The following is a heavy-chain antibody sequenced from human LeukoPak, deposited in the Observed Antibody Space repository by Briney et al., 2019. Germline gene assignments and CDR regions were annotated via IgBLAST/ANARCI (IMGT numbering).Heavy chain of an antibody. CDR2: MNPNSGNT. D-gene: IGHD1-14*01. Sequence: ASVKVSCMPSGYTFTSYDINWVRQATGQGLEWMGWMNPNSGNTGYAQKFQGRVTMTRNTSISTAYMELSSLRSEDTAVYYCARERPGSTDYFDYWGQGTLVTVSS. CDR1: GYTFTSYD. J-gene: IGHJ4*02. V-gene: IGHV1-8*01. CDR3: ARERPGSTDYFDY.